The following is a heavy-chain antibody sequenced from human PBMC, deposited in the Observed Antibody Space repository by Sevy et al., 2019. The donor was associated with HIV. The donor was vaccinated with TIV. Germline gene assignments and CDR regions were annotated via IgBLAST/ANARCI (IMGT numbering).Heavy chain of an antibody. CDR3: TGATVFGATWFDP. J-gene: IGHJ5*02. V-gene: IGHV3-15*01. D-gene: IGHD3-3*01. Sequence: GGSLRLSCAASGYTFNNAWMSWVRQAPGKGLEWLGRIKSKTDGGSAEDASPVQGRFTISRDDSKSTLYLQMNRLRTEDTGVYYCTGATVFGATWFDPWGQGALVTVSS. CDR2: IKSKTDGGSA. CDR1: GYTFNNAW.